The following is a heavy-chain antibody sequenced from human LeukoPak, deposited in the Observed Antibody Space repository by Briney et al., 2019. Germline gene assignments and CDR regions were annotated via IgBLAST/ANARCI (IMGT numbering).Heavy chain of an antibody. CDR3: ARALRYFDWLLEYYYYGMDV. Sequence: GGSLRLSCAASGFTFSSYWMHWVRQAPGKGLVWVSRINSDGSSTSYADSVKGRFTISRDNAKNTLYLQMNSLRAEDTAVYYCARALRYFDWLLEYYYYGMDVWGQGTTVTVSS. CDR1: GFTFSSYW. CDR2: INSDGSST. J-gene: IGHJ6*02. D-gene: IGHD3-9*01. V-gene: IGHV3-74*01.